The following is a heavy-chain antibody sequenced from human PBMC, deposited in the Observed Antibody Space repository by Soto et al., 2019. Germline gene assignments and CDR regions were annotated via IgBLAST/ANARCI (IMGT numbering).Heavy chain of an antibody. Sequence: QVQLVESGGGLVKPGGSLRLSCAASGFTFSDYYMSWIRQAPGKGLEWVSYISSSSSYTNYADSVKSRFTISRDNAKNSLYLQMNSLRAEDTAVYYCARAGFGELPANPWGQGTLVTVSS. CDR2: ISSSSSYT. CDR1: GFTFSDYY. V-gene: IGHV3-11*05. D-gene: IGHD3-10*01. J-gene: IGHJ5*02. CDR3: ARAGFGELPANP.